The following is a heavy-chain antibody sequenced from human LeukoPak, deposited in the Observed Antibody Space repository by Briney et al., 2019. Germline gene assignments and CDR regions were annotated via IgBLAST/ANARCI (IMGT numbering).Heavy chain of an antibody. CDR2: INPGGSST. CDR1: GFTFSNYW. CDR3: ARSNQADDY. D-gene: IGHD4-11*01. V-gene: IGHV3-74*01. Sequence: PGGSLRLSCAASGFTFSNYWMHWVRQVPGKWLVWVSRINPGGSSTTYADSVKGRFTISRDNAKNTLYLQMNSLRAEDTAVYYCARSNQADDYWGQGTLVTVSS. J-gene: IGHJ4*02.